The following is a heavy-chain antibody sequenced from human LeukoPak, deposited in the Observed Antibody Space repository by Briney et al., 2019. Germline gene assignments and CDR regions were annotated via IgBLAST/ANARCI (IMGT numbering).Heavy chain of an antibody. D-gene: IGHD3-10*01. V-gene: IGHV3-33*08. Sequence: GGSLRLSCAASGLTFSSYGMHWVRQAPGKGLEWVAVIWYDGSNKYYADSVKGRFTISRDNSKNTLYLQMNSLRAEDTAVYYCARDMYYYGSGSYGPAYWGQGTLVTVSS. CDR2: IWYDGSNK. CDR1: GLTFSSYG. J-gene: IGHJ4*02. CDR3: ARDMYYYGSGSYGPAY.